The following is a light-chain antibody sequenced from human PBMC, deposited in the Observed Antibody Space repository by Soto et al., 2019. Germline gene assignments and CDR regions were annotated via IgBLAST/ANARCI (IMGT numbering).Light chain of an antibody. V-gene: IGKV1-5*03. CDR1: QSISTW. Sequence: DVQATPSPSPLSAFLGDRVIITFRASQSISTWLAWYQQKPGKAPKILIHKASSLESGVPSRFSGSGSATEFTLTISSLQPDDFATYYCQQYNNYWTFGQGTKVDIK. CDR2: KAS. J-gene: IGKJ1*01. CDR3: QQYNNYWT.